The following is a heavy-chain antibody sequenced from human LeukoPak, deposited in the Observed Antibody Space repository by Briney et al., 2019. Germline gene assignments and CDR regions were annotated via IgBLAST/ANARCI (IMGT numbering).Heavy chain of an antibody. J-gene: IGHJ2*01. D-gene: IGHD3-22*01. CDR1: GGSISRYY. Sequence: SETLSLTCTVSGGSISRYYWSWIRQPPGKGLEWIGYIYYSGSTNYNPSLKSRVTISVDTSKNQFSLKLTSVTAADTAVYYCARGGDYYDSTVLGYFDLWGRGTLVTVSS. V-gene: IGHV4-59*08. CDR3: ARGGDYYDSTVLGYFDL. CDR2: IYYSGST.